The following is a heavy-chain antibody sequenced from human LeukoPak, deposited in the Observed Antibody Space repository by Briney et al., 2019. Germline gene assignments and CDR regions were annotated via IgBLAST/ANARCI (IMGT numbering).Heavy chain of an antibody. V-gene: IGHV4-34*01. Sequence: SETLSLTCAVYGGSFSGYYWSWIRQPPGKGLEWIGEINHSGSTNYNLSLKSRVTISVDTSKNQFSLKLSSVTAADTAVYYCARGLVSCWFDPWGQGTLVTVSS. CDR3: ARGLVSCWFDP. CDR2: INHSGST. CDR1: GGSFSGYY. J-gene: IGHJ5*02.